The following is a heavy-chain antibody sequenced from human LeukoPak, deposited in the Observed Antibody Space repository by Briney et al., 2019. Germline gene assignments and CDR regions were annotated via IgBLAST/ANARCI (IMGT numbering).Heavy chain of an antibody. J-gene: IGHJ6*03. CDR1: GYTFTSYG. V-gene: IGHV1-18*01. D-gene: IGHD2-2*01. CDR3: ARGPIIDIALIPAADEYYYMDV. Sequence: ASVKVSCKASGYTFTSYGITWVRQAPGQGLEWMGWISAYNGNTNYAQKVQGRVTMTTDTSTTTAYMELRSLRSDDTAVYYCARGPIIDIALIPAADEYYYMDVWGKGTTVTVSS. CDR2: ISAYNGNT.